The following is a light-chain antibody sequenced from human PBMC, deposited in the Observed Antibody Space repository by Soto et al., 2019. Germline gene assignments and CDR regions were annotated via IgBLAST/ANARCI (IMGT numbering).Light chain of an antibody. CDR1: SSDVGAYNY. Sequence: QSALTQPASVAGSPGQSITLSCTGTSSDVGAYNYVSWYQQHPGKAPKLMIYDVNNRPSGVSNRFSGSKSGNTASLTISRLQAGDEADYYCSSYTSSTTDVFGAGTKLTVL. CDR2: DVN. V-gene: IGLV2-14*03. CDR3: SSYTSSTTDV. J-gene: IGLJ1*01.